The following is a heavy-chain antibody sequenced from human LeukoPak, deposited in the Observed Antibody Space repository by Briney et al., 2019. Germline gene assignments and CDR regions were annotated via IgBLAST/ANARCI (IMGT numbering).Heavy chain of an antibody. V-gene: IGHV4-4*02. D-gene: IGHD6-13*01. CDR1: GFTFSDYAM. CDR3: ASNPAAAGTDWFDP. CDR2: IYHSGST. Sequence: PGGSLRLSCAASGFTFSDYAMSWVRQAPGKGLEWIGEIYHSGSTNYNPSLKSRVTISVDKSKNQFSLKLSSVTAADTAVYYCASNPAAAGTDWFDPWGQGTLVTVSS. J-gene: IGHJ5*02.